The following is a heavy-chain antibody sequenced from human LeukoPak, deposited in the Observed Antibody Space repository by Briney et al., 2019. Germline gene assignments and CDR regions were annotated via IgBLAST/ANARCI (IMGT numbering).Heavy chain of an antibody. D-gene: IGHD4-17*01. CDR3: ARGQGLRRLYYFDY. CDR1: GGSISSYY. CDR2: INHSGST. Sequence: PSETLSLTCTVSGGSISSYYWSWIRQPPGKGLEWIGEINHSGSTNYNPSLKSRVTISVDTSKNQFSLKLSSVTAADTAVYYCARGQGLRRLYYFDYWGQGTLVTVSS. V-gene: IGHV4-34*01. J-gene: IGHJ4*02.